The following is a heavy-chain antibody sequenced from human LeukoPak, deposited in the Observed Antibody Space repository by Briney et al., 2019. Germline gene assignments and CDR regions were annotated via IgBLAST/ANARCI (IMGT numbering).Heavy chain of an antibody. D-gene: IGHD3-3*01. Sequence: GESLKISCKGSGYSFTSYWIGWVRQMPGKGLEWMGIIYHGDSDTRYSPSFQGQVTISADKSISTAYLQWSSLKASDTAMYYCARHTQSYYDFWSAAGYWGQGTLVTVSS. CDR3: ARHTQSYYDFWSAAGY. CDR2: IYHGDSDT. J-gene: IGHJ4*02. V-gene: IGHV5-51*01. CDR1: GYSFTSYW.